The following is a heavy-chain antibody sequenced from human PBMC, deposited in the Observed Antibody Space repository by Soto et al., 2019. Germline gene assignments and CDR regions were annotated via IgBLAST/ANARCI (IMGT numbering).Heavy chain of an antibody. Sequence: QVQLQESDPGLVKPSQTLSLTCTVSGGSINSDGYYWSWSRQHPGKGLEFIGYIYYSGTTYYNPSLRGRVSISIDTSKNQFSMKLSSVTAADTAVYYCARDRGLRLDFAHWGQGTLATVSS. CDR3: ARDRGLRLDFAH. J-gene: IGHJ4*02. D-gene: IGHD4-17*01. CDR1: GGSINSDGYY. CDR2: IYYSGTT. V-gene: IGHV4-31*03.